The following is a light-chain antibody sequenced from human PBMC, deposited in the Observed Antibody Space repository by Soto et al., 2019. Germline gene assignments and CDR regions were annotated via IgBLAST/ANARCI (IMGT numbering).Light chain of an antibody. V-gene: IGLV2-8*01. CDR1: SSDFGGYDY. J-gene: IGLJ1*01. CDR2: EVS. CDR3: NSYAGSNTLYV. Sequence: QSALTQPASVSGSPGQSIAISCTGTSSDFGGYDYVSWYQQHPDKAPKLMIYEVSKRPSGVPDRFSGSKSGNTASLTVSGLQAEDEADYYCNSYAGSNTLYVFGTGTKVTVL.